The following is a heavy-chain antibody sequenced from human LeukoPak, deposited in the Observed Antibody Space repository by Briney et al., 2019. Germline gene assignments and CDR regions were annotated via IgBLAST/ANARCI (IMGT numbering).Heavy chain of an antibody. J-gene: IGHJ5*02. V-gene: IGHV4-30-4*01. D-gene: IGHD2-2*01. CDR1: GDSISSGDYY. CDR3: ARKRIVVVPVAIWSSWFDP. CDR2: IHHSGST. Sequence: PSETLSLTCTVSGDSISSGDYYWSWIRQAPGKGLEWIGYIHHSGSTYYNPSLKSRVIRSVDTSRTQFSLELTSVTAADTAVYYCARKRIVVVPVAIWSSWFDPWGQGTPVTVSS.